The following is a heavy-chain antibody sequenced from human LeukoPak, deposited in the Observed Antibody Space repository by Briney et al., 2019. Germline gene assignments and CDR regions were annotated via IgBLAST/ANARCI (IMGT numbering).Heavy chain of an antibody. CDR2: INHSGST. V-gene: IGHV4-34*01. J-gene: IGHJ4*02. Sequence: PSETLSLTCAVYGGSFSGYYWSWIRQPPGKGLEWIGEINHSGSTNYNPSPESRVTISVDTSKNQFSLKLSSVTAADTAVYYCARRLPYGSGSYGYWGQGTLVTVSS. D-gene: IGHD3-10*01. CDR3: ARRLPYGSGSYGY. CDR1: GGSFSGYY.